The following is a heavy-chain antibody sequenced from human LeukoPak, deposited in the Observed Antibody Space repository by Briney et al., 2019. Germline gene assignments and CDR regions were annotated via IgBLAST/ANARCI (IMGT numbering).Heavy chain of an antibody. J-gene: IGHJ4*02. Sequence: PSETLSLTCAVHGGSFSGYYWSWIRQPPGKGLEWIGEINHSGSTNYNPSLKSRVTISVDTSKNQFSLKLSSVTAADTAVYYCARQLGYCSSTSCYADKVDYWGQGTLVTVSS. V-gene: IGHV4-34*01. D-gene: IGHD2-2*01. CDR1: GGSFSGYY. CDR2: INHSGST. CDR3: ARQLGYCSSTSCYADKVDY.